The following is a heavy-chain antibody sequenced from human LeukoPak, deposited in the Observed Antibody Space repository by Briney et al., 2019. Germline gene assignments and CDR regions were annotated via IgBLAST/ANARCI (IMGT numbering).Heavy chain of an antibody. V-gene: IGHV4-38-2*02. CDR2: INHSGST. J-gene: IGHJ6*03. CDR3: ARTRRTYYYYYYYMDV. Sequence: SETLSLTCTVSGYSISSGYYWSWIRQPPGKGLEWIGEINHSGSTNYNPSLKSRVTISVDTSKNQFSLKLSSVTAADTAVYYCARTRRTYYYYYYYMDVWGKGTTVTVSS. CDR1: GYSISSGYY.